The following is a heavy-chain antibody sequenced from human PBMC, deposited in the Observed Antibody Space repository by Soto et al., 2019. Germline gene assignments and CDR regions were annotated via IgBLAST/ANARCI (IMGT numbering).Heavy chain of an antibody. CDR3: ARGANWFDP. J-gene: IGHJ5*02. Sequence: PSETLSLTCTVSGGSISSGGYYWSWIRQHPGKGLEWIGYIYYSGSTYYNPTLKSRVTISVDTSKNQFSLNLNSVTAADTAIYFCARGANWFDPWGQGTLVTVSS. V-gene: IGHV4-61*08. D-gene: IGHD1-26*01. CDR2: IYYSGST. CDR1: GGSISSGGYY.